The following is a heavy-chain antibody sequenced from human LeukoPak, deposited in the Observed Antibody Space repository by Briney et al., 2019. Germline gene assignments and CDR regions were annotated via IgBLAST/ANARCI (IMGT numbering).Heavy chain of an antibody. CDR3: ARDPKKGYCSGGSCYYLKRSFDY. J-gene: IGHJ4*02. CDR1: GGSISSYY. CDR2: IYYSRST. D-gene: IGHD2-15*01. Sequence: SETLSLTCTVSGGSISSYYWSWIRQPPGKGLEWIGYIYYSRSTNYNPSLKSRVTISVDTSKNQFSLKLSSVTAADTAVYYCARDPKKGYCSGGSCYYLKRSFDYWGQGTLVTVSS. V-gene: IGHV4-59*01.